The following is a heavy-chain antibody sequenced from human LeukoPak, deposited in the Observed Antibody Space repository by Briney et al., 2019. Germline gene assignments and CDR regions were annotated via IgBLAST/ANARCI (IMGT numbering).Heavy chain of an antibody. CDR3: ARGPRERWFGP. D-gene: IGHD1-1*01. CDR1: GGSFSGYY. J-gene: IGHJ5*02. CDR2: INHSGST. V-gene: IGHV4-34*01. Sequence: SETLSLTCAVYGGSFSGYYWSWIRQPTGKGLEWIGEINHSGSTNYNPSLKSRVTISVDTSKNQFSLKLSSVSAADTAVYYCARGPRERWFGPWGQGTLVTVSS.